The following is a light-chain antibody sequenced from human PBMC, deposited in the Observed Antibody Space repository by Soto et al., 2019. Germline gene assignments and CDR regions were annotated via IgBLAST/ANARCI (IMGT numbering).Light chain of an antibody. CDR3: QQYHTSPVT. CDR2: GAS. CDR1: QSISSD. Sequence: EIVMSQSPATLSVSTGERATLSCRASQSISSDVAWYQQKPGQAPRLLIYGASTTATGIPARFSGSGSGTDFTLTISRLEPEDFAVYYCQQYHTSPVTFGQGTKVDIK. J-gene: IGKJ1*01. V-gene: IGKV3-15*01.